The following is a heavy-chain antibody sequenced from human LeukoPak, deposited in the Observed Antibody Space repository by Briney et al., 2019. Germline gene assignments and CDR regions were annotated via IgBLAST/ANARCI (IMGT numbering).Heavy chain of an antibody. CDR1: GGSFSGYY. D-gene: IGHD6-19*01. V-gene: IGHV4-34*01. Sequence: SETLSLTCAVYGGSFSGYYWSWIRQPPGKGLEWIGEINHSGSTNYNPSLKSRVTISVDTSKNQFSLKLSSVTAADTAVYYCAGGGYSSGWYVGYWGQGTLVTVSS. CDR3: AGGGYSSGWYVGY. CDR2: INHSGST. J-gene: IGHJ4*02.